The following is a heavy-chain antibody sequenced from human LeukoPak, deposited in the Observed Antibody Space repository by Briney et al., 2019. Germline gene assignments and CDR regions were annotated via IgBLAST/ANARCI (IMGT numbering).Heavy chain of an antibody. CDR1: GFTFSSYW. CDR2: IKQDGSEK. CDR3: AKGYIAVALQFDY. Sequence: GGSLRLSCAASGFTFSSYWMSWVRQAPGKGPEWVANIKQDGSEKYYVDSVKGRFTISRDNAKNSLYLQMNSLRAEDTAVYYCAKGYIAVALQFDYWGQGTLVTVSS. D-gene: IGHD6-19*01. V-gene: IGHV3-7*03. J-gene: IGHJ4*02.